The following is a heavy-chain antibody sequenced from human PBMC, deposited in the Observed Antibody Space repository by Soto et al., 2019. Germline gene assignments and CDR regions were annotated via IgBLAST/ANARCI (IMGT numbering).Heavy chain of an antibody. Sequence: QVHLVQSGAEVKKPGASVKVSCTGSGYGFTTYGITWVRQAPGQGLEWMAWISAHNGNTNYAQKLEGRVTATRDTSTSTAYMELRSLRSDDTAVYYCARGRYGDYWGQGALVTVSS. CDR3: ARGRYGDY. D-gene: IGHD1-1*01. J-gene: IGHJ4*02. V-gene: IGHV1-18*01. CDR1: GYGFTTYG. CDR2: ISAHNGNT.